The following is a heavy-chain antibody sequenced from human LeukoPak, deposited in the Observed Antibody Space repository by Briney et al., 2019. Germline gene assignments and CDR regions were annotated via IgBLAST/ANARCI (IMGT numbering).Heavy chain of an antibody. D-gene: IGHD3-10*01. J-gene: IGHJ4*02. CDR2: IYYSGST. V-gene: IGHV4-39*01. CDR3: ARTRYYYNSRSYGAPYYFGY. CDR1: GGSISSNSYY. Sequence: PSETLSLTCAVSGGSISSNSYYWGWIRQPPGKGLEWIGSIYYSGSTYYNPSLKSRVTISVDTSKNQFSLKLSSVTAADTAVYYCARTRYYYNSRSYGAPYYFGYCGQGTLVTVSS.